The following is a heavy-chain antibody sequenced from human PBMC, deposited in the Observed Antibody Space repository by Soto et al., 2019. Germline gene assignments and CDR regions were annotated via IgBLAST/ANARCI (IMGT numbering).Heavy chain of an antibody. D-gene: IGHD6-13*01. V-gene: IGHV3-74*01. CDR3: IRGGYRHAGAI. CDR2: MSNDGCYI. J-gene: IGHJ3*02. CDR1: GFTFSSYW. Sequence: EVQLVESGGGLVQPGGSLRLSCAASGFTFSSYWMYWVRQAPGKGLEWVSHMSNDGCYIIYAESVKGRFTLSRHNAKNTENRQMKSLRDWNTAVYYCIRGGYRHAGAIWGQGTIVPFSS.